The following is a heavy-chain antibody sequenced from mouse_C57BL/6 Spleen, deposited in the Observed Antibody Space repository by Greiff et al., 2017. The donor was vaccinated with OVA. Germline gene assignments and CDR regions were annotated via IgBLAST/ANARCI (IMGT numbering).Heavy chain of an antibody. V-gene: IGHV1-59*01. D-gene: IGHD2-13*01. CDR3: ARRGYGDYDYFDY. CDR1: GYTFTSYW. CDR2: IDPSDSYT. J-gene: IGHJ2*01. Sequence: QVQLQQSGAELVRPGTSVKLSCKASGYTFTSYWMHWVKQRPGQGLEWIGVIDPSDSYTNYNQKFKGKATLTVDTSSSTAYMQLSSLTSEDSAVYYCARRGYGDYDYFDYWGQGTTLTVSS.